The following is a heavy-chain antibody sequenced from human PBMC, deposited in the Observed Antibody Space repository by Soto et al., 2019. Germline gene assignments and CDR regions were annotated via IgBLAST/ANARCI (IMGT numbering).Heavy chain of an antibody. D-gene: IGHD3-10*01. CDR3: ARARLSNGDPNSYFFYGLDV. J-gene: IGHJ6*02. CDR2: IIPLFRKT. V-gene: IGHV1-69*01. CDR1: GDMFRNSA. Sequence: QVQLVQSGAEVKRPGSSLKVSCKASGDMFRNSAFTWVRQAPGQGLAWMGVIIPLFRKTNVAQKFQGRVTFTADESTSSLYMEVSSLTSEDTAVYYCARARLSNGDPNSYFFYGLDVWGQGTTITVSS.